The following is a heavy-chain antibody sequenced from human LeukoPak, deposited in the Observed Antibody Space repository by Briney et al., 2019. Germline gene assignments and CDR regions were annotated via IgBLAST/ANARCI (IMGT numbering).Heavy chain of an antibody. CDR2: IYYSGST. D-gene: IGHD6-19*01. CDR1: GGSISSYY. V-gene: IGHV4-59*01. CDR3: ARDKYSSRYWFDP. Sequence: PSETLSLTCAVSGGSISSYYWSWIRQPPGKGLEWIGYIYYSGSTNYNPSLKSRVTISVDTSKNQFSLKLSSVTAADTAVYYCARDKYSSRYWFDPWGQGTLVTVFS. J-gene: IGHJ5*02.